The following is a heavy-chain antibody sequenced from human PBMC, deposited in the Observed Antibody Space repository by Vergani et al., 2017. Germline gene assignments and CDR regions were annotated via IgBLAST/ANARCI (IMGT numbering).Heavy chain of an antibody. D-gene: IGHD3-10*01. Sequence: QVQLQQWGAGLLKPSETLSLTCAVYGGSFSGYYWSWIRQPPGKGLEWIGEINHSGSTNYNPSLKSRVTISVDTSKNQFSLKLSSVTAADTAVYYCAGGLGYYGSGSYNDYWGQGTLVTVSS. CDR2: INHSGST. CDR1: GGSFSGYY. CDR3: AGGLGYYGSGSYNDY. V-gene: IGHV4-34*01. J-gene: IGHJ4*02.